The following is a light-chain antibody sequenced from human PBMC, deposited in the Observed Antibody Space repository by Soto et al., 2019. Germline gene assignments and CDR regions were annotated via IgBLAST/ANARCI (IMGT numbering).Light chain of an antibody. CDR3: CSYAGDSALI. J-gene: IGLJ2*01. CDR2: EAD. CDR1: RSDVGSYNF. Sequence: QSALTQPASVSGSPGQSITISCTGSRSDVGSYNFVSWYQLLPGKAPRLFIFEADKRPSGVSSRFSGSKSGYTASLTISGLQAEDEADYLCCSYAGDSALIFGGGTQLTVL. V-gene: IGLV2-23*01.